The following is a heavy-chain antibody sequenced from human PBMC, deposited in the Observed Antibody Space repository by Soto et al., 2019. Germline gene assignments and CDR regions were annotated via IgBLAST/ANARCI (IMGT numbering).Heavy chain of an antibody. CDR3: AARPSSSSPYGMDV. Sequence: NPGGSLRLSCAASGFTFSSYSLNWVRQAPGTGLEWVSSISSSSSYIYYADSVNGRCTISRDNAKNSLYLQMNSLRADDTAVYYCAARPSSSSPYGMDVGGQGTTVTVSS. J-gene: IGHJ6*02. V-gene: IGHV3-21*01. D-gene: IGHD6-6*01. CDR2: ISSSSSYI. CDR1: GFTFSSYS.